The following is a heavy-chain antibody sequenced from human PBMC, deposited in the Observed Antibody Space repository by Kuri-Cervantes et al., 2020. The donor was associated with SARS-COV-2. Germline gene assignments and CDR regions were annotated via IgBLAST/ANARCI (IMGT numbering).Heavy chain of an antibody. CDR2: ISYDGSNK. CDR1: GFIFSSYG. Sequence: GESLKISCAAPGFIFSSYGMHWVRQAPGKGLEWVAFISYDGSNKYYADSVKGRFTISRDNSKNSLYLQMNSLRAEDTAVYYCARDQGRITIYYYYGMDVWGQGTTVTVSS. J-gene: IGHJ6*02. CDR3: ARDQGRITIYYYYGMDV. D-gene: IGHD3-3*01. V-gene: IGHV3-30*03.